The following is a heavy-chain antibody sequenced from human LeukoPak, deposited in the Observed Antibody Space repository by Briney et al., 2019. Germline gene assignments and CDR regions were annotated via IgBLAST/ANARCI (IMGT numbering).Heavy chain of an antibody. V-gene: IGHV4-39*01. CDR1: GGSISSSSDY. CDR2: IYHSETT. D-gene: IGHD3-22*01. J-gene: IGHJ5*02. CDR3: GRPNPDSSGYYGSFDP. Sequence: SETLSLTCSVSGGSISSSSDYWGWVRQPPGKGLEWIGRIYHSETTYYNPSLKSRVIISVDTSKNQFSLKLNSVTAADTAVYYCGRPNPDSSGYYGSFDPWGQGILVTVSS.